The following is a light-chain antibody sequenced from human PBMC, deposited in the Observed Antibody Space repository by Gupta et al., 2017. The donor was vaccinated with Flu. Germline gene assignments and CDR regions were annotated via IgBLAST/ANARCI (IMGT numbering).Light chain of an antibody. CDR2: EVS. J-gene: IGLJ2*01. CDR3: NSYTSSSTLWV. V-gene: IGLV2-14*01. Sequence: QSALTQPASVSGSPGQSITISCTGTTSDVGGYNYVSWYQQYPGKAPKLMIYEVSNRPSGVPNRFSGSKAGNTASLTISGLQAEDEADYYCNSYTSSSTLWVFGGGTKLTVL. CDR1: TSDVGGYNY.